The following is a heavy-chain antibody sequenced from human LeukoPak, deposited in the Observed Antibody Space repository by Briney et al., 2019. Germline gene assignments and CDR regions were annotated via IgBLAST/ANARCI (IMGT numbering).Heavy chain of an antibody. CDR2: ISSGGMWI. Sequence: GGSLRLSCAASGFTFSTYSMNWVRQAPGKWLEWLSSISSGGMWIYYADSLKGRFTISRDNAKNSLYLQMKSLRVEDTGVYYCARDAGGRTQREGWFDPWGQGTLVTVSS. J-gene: IGHJ5*02. D-gene: IGHD1-26*01. V-gene: IGHV3-21*01. CDR1: GFTFSTYS. CDR3: ARDAGGRTQREGWFDP.